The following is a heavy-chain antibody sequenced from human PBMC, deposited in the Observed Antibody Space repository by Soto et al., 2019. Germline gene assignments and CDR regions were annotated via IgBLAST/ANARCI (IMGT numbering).Heavy chain of an antibody. V-gene: IGHV3-66*01. D-gene: IGHD4-17*01. CDR3: ATRMTTAPY. Sequence: EVRLVQSGGGLVQPGGSLRLSCAASLFIVSDNYMSWVRQAPGKGLEWVSLIYSGGGTDYAESVKGRFTISRDNSKNMLYLQMTSLKAEDTGIYYCATRMTTAPYWGQGTVVTVSS. CDR2: IYSGGGT. J-gene: IGHJ4*02. CDR1: LFIVSDNY.